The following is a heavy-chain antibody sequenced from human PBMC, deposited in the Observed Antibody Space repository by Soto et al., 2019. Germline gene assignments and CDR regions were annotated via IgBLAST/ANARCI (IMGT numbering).Heavy chain of an antibody. Sequence: GGSLRLSCEVSGFTFSMYSMSWVRRSPGKGLEWVAKIPQDGVDGHYADSVKGRFIISRDNAKNSLYLEMNSLRAEDTAVYYCARESEDLTSNFDYWGQGTLVTVSS. CDR3: ARESEDLTSNFDY. V-gene: IGHV3-7*01. CDR2: IPQDGVDG. J-gene: IGHJ4*02. CDR1: GFTFSMYS.